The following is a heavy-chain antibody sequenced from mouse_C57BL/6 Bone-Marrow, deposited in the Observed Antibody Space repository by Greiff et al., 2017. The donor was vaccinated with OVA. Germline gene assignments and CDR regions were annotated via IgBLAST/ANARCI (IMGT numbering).Heavy chain of an antibody. V-gene: IGHV1-18*01. J-gene: IGHJ3*01. Sequence: VQLQQSGPELAKPGASVKIPCKASGYTFTAYNMDWVKQSHGKSLEWIGDINSNNGGTIYNQKFEGKATLTVDKSSSTAYMELSSLTSEDTAVYYCARGGYYYYDGEAWFAYGGQGTLVTVSA. CDR1: GYTFTAYN. CDR2: INSNNGGT. D-gene: IGHD2-4*01. CDR3: ARGGYYYYDGEAWFAY.